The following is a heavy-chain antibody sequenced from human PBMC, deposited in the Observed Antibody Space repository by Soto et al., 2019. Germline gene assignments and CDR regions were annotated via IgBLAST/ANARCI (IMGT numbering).Heavy chain of an antibody. V-gene: IGHV4-30-4*01. CDR1: GGSISSGYYY. CDR2: IYYSGNT. CDR3: ASSSLYDMDV. Sequence: PSETLSLTCSVSGGSISSGYYYWSWIRQPPGKGLEWIGNIYYSGNTYYNPSLKSRLIISIDTSKNQFSLKVGPVTAADTAVYYCASSSLYDMDVWGQGTTVTVSS. J-gene: IGHJ6*02.